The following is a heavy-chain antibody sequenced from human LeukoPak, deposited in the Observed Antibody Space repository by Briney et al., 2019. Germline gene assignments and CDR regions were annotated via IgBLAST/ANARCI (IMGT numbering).Heavy chain of an antibody. Sequence: PSETLSLTCVVSGDSIRSNYYWAWIRQPPGKGLEWIGNIFYSGSTYYNPSLRSRLTISVDTSKNHFSLILSSVTAADTPIYFVSRSRVIDYAYMDLWGKKTTVRVSS. J-gene: IGHJ6*03. V-gene: IGHV4-38-2*01. CDR3: SRSRVIDYAYMDL. CDR2: IFYSGST. CDR1: GDSIRSNYY. D-gene: IGHD3-16*01.